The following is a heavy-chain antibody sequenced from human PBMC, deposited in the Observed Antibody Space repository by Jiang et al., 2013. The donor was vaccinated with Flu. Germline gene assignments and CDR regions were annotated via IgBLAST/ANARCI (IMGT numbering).Heavy chain of an antibody. V-gene: IGHV1-2*06. CDR3: ARSRYSSSPYIIDY. D-gene: IGHD6-6*01. CDR2: INPNSGGT. J-gene: IGHJ4*02. Sequence: KKPGASVKVSCKASGYTFTGYYMHWVRQAPGQGLEWMGRINPNSGGTNYAQKFQGRVTMTRDTSISTAYMELSRLRSDDTAVYYCARSRYSSSPYIIDYWGQGTLVTVSS. CDR1: GYTFTGYY.